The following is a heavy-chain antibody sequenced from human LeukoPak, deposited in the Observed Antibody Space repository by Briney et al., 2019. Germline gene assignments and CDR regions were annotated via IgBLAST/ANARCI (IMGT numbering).Heavy chain of an antibody. CDR1: GGSISSYY. Sequence: PSETLSLTWTVSGGSISSYYWSWIRQPAGKGLEWIGRIYTSGSTNYNPSLKSRVTMSVDTSKNQFSLKLSSVTAADTAVYYCARATGSSGWYSFGFNYWGQGTLVTVSS. J-gene: IGHJ4*02. D-gene: IGHD6-19*01. CDR3: ARATGSSGWYSFGFNY. V-gene: IGHV4-4*07. CDR2: IYTSGST.